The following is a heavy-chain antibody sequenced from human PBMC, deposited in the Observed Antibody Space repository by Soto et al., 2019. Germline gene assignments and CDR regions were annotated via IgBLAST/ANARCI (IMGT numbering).Heavy chain of an antibody. Sequence: QVQLVQSGAEVRKPGSSVKLSCKTSGGTFSTSGISWVRQAPGQGLEWMGGIIPLFGTPKYARKFQDRVSIAADEMATTVYMKLSSLRSDDTAVYYCARASSSVSGGGNCYQLDSPFDSWGQGSVVRVSS. CDR1: GGTFSTSG. J-gene: IGHJ5*01. V-gene: IGHV1-69*01. D-gene: IGHD2-21*01. CDR3: ARASSSVSGGGNCYQLDSPFDS. CDR2: IIPLFGTP.